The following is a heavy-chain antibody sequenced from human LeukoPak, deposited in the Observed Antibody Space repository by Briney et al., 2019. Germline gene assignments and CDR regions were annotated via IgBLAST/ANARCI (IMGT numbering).Heavy chain of an antibody. J-gene: IGHJ4*02. V-gene: IGHV4-31*03. Sequence: PSETLSLTCTVSGGSISSGGYYWSWIRQHPGKGLEWIGNIYYSGSTYYNPSLKSRVTISVDTSKNQFSLKLSSVTAADTAVYYCARVHGILTGYSSLYYFDYWGQGTLVTVSS. CDR1: GGSISSGGYY. D-gene: IGHD3-9*01. CDR3: ARVHGILTGYSSLYYFDY. CDR2: IYYSGST.